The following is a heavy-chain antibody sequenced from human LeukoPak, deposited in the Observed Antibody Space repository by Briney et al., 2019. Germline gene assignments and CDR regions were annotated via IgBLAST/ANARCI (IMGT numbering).Heavy chain of an antibody. J-gene: IGHJ4*02. D-gene: IGHD2-2*01. CDR3: AREVGTSPGLDN. Sequence: GGSLRLSCAASGFSVSDIYITWVRQSPGKGLEWVSLIHSGGNTYYADSVNGRFTISRDNSKNTLYLQMNCLRVEDTAVYYCAREVGTSPGLDNWGQGTLVTVSS. CDR1: GFSVSDIY. CDR2: IHSGGNT. V-gene: IGHV3-66*02.